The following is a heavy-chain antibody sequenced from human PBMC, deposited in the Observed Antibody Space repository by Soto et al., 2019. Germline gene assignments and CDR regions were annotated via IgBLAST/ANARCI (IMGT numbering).Heavy chain of an antibody. CDR1: GGSISSSDYY. D-gene: IGHD1-26*01. V-gene: IGHV4-30-4*01. Sequence: QVQLRESGPGLVKPSQTLSLTCTVSGGSISSSDYYWTWIRQPPGKGLEWIGYIYHSGSTYYNPSLMRRVIMSVDTSKNHFSLKLSSVTAADTAVYYCASDRGGSYYLDYCGHGTLVTVSS. CDR2: IYHSGST. J-gene: IGHJ4*01. CDR3: ASDRGGSYYLDY.